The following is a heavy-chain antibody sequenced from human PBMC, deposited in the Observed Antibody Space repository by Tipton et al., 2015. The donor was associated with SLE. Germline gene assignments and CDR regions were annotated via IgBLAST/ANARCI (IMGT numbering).Heavy chain of an antibody. V-gene: IGHV4-4*08. Sequence: GLVKPSETLSLTCGVSGDSFSSNYWSWIRQPPGKGLEWIGYISASGSTNYNPSLRSRVTLSVDTSKNQFSLNLSSVTAADTAVYYCARTSGQGYWGQGTLVTVSS. CDR3: ARTSGQGY. D-gene: IGHD1-1*01. CDR2: ISASGST. J-gene: IGHJ4*02. CDR1: GDSFSSNY.